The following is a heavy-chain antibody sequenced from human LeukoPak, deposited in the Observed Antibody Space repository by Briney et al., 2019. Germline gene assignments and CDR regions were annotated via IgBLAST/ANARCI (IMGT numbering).Heavy chain of an antibody. D-gene: IGHD3-22*01. CDR1: GFTFSSYA. CDR3: ARGGVVVVITEFDY. CDR2: ISYDGSNK. Sequence: GGSLRLSCAASGFTFSSYAMHWVRQAPGKGLEWVAVISYDGSNKYYADSVKGRFTISRDNSKNTLYPQMNSLRAEDTAVYYCARGGVVVVITEFDYWGQGTLVTVSS. V-gene: IGHV3-30-3*01. J-gene: IGHJ4*02.